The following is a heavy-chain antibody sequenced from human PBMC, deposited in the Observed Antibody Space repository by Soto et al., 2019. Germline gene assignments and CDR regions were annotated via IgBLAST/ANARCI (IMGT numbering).Heavy chain of an antibody. Sequence: GGSLRLSCAASGFTFSSYWMHWVRQAPGKGLVWVSRINSDGSSTSYADSVKGRFTISRDNAKNTLYLQMNSLRAEDTAVYYCASVAGTYYYYGMDVWGRGTTVTVSS. CDR1: GFTFSSYW. D-gene: IGHD6-19*01. CDR3: ASVAGTYYYYGMDV. V-gene: IGHV3-74*01. J-gene: IGHJ6*02. CDR2: INSDGSST.